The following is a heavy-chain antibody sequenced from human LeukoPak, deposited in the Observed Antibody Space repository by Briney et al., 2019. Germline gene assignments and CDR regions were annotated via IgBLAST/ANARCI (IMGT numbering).Heavy chain of an antibody. CDR2: ISSSSSYI. Sequence: PGGSLRLSCAASGFTFSSYSMNWVRQAPGKGLEWVSSISSSSSYIYYADSVKGRFTISRDNAKNSLYLQMNSLRAEDTAVYYCASIEYSGYDPLFDYWGQGTLVTVSS. V-gene: IGHV3-21*01. D-gene: IGHD5-12*01. J-gene: IGHJ4*02. CDR3: ASIEYSGYDPLFDY. CDR1: GFTFSSYS.